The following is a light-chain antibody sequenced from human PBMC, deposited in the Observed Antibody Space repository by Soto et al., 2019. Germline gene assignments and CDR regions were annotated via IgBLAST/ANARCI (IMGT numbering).Light chain of an antibody. CDR2: GAS. CDR3: QHYNNWIGT. V-gene: IGKV3-15*01. CDR1: QAISSN. J-gene: IGKJ4*01. Sequence: EIVMTQSPATLSVSRGERATLSCRANQAISSNLAWYQQKPGQAPRLLIYGASTRATDIPDRFSGSGSGTEFTLTISSLQSEDFAVYYFQHYNNWIGTFGGGTKVEIK.